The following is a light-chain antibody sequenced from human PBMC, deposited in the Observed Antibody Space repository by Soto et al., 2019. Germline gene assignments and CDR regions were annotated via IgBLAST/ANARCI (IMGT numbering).Light chain of an antibody. CDR2: SAS. V-gene: IGKV1-27*01. CDR3: QKYNSPPLT. Sequence: IQMTQSPSSLSASLGDRVTITCRASQGIGTSLAWFQQKPGKVPNLLIFSASTLTPGVPSRFSGSASGTDFTLTISGLQPEDVATYYCQKYNSPPLTFGPGTKVDIK. J-gene: IGKJ3*01. CDR1: QGIGTS.